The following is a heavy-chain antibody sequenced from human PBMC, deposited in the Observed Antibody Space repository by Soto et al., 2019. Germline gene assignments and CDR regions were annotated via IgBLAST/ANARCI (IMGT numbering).Heavy chain of an antibody. Sequence: EVQLVESGGGLVKPGGSLRLSCAASGFTFSNAWMSWVRQAPGKGLEWVGRIKSKTDGGTTDYAAPVKGRFTISRDDSKNTLYLQMNSLKTEDTAVYYCTTAGSSGWSDYFDYWGQGTLVTVSS. J-gene: IGHJ4*02. CDR3: TTAGSSGWSDYFDY. CDR2: IKSKTDGGTT. CDR1: GFTFSNAW. V-gene: IGHV3-15*01. D-gene: IGHD6-19*01.